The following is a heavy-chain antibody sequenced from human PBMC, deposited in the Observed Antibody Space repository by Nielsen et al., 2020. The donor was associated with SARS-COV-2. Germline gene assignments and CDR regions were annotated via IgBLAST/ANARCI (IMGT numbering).Heavy chain of an antibody. CDR3: ARHGRHIAARPLGMDV. V-gene: IGHV5-10-1*01. CDR1: GYSFTSYW. Sequence: GESLKISCKGSGYSFTSYWISWVRQMPGKGLEWMGRIDPSDSYTNYSPSFQGHVTISADKPISTAYLQWSSLKASDTAMYYCARHGRHIAARPLGMDVWGQGTTVTVSS. J-gene: IGHJ6*02. D-gene: IGHD6-6*01. CDR2: IDPSDSYT.